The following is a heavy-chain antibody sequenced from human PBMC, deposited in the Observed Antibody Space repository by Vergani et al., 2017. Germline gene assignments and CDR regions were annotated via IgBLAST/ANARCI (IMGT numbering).Heavy chain of an antibody. D-gene: IGHD2-2*01. Sequence: EVQLLESGGGFVQPGGSLRLSCAASGFTFISYAMSWVRQAPGKGLEWVSSISGSGADTHYADSVKGRFTISRDNLENTLYLQMNSLRAEDTAVYYCAKDRVVPTGPFDFWCQGTLVTVAS. V-gene: IGHV3-23*01. CDR1: GFTFISYA. CDR2: ISGSGADT. J-gene: IGHJ4*02. CDR3: AKDRVVPTGPFDF.